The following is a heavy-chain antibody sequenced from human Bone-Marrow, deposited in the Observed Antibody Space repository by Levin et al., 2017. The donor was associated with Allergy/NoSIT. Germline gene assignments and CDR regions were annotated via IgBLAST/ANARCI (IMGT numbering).Heavy chain of an antibody. J-gene: IGHJ1*01. D-gene: IGHD1-26*01. CDR2: ISGSGGST. CDR1: GFTFSSYA. CDR3: AKDLAPAVARGWEFQH. Sequence: GGSLRLSCAASGFTFSSYAMSWVRQAPGKGLEWVSAISGSGGSTYYADSVKGRFTISRDNSKNTLYLQMNSLRAEDTAVYYCAKDLAPAVARGWEFQHWGQGTLVTVSS. V-gene: IGHV3-23*01.